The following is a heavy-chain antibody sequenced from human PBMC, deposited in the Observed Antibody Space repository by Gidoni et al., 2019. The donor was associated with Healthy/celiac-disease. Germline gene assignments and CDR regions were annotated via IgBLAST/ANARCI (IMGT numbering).Heavy chain of an antibody. D-gene: IGHD3-10*01. CDR3: ASAAMVRGVITFDY. J-gene: IGHJ4*02. Sequence: QVQLQESGPGLVKPSETLSLTCTVSGGSISSYYWSWIRQPPGKGLEWIGYIYYSGSTNYNPSLKSRVTISVDTSKNQFSLKLSSVTAADTAVYYCASAAMVRGVITFDYWGQGTLVTVSS. CDR1: GGSISSYY. CDR2: IYYSGST. V-gene: IGHV4-59*01.